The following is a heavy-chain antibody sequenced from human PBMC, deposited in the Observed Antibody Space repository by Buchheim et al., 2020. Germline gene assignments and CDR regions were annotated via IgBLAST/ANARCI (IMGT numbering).Heavy chain of an antibody. CDR1: GFTFSSYA. Sequence: QVQLVESGGGVVQPGRSLRLSCAASGFTFSSYAMHWVRQAPGKGLEWVAVISYDGSDKYCADSVKGRFTISRDNSTNTLSLQMNSLRAEDTAVYYCARDSHMVRGVIMGIDYWGQGTL. CDR3: ARDSHMVRGVIMGIDY. CDR2: ISYDGSDK. J-gene: IGHJ4*02. D-gene: IGHD3-10*01. V-gene: IGHV3-30-3*01.